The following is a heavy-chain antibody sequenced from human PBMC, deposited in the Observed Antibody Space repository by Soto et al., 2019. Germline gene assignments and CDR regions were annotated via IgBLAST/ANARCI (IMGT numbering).Heavy chain of an antibody. V-gene: IGHV4-59*01. Sequence: NPSETLSLTCPVSSDSMTSYYWTWIRQPPGKGLECIGYIYHSGITNYNPSLKSRVTISLDTSKNQFSLRLSSVTAADTAVYYCARMSLFYFFDSWGQGTLVTVSS. CDR3: ARMSLFYFFDS. D-gene: IGHD3-9*01. CDR1: SDSMTSYY. J-gene: IGHJ4*01. CDR2: IYHSGIT.